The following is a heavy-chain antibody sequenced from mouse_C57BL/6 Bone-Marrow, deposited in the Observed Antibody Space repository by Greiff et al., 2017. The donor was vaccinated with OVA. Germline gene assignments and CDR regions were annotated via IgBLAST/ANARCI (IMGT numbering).Heavy chain of an antibody. CDR1: GFTFSSYG. J-gene: IGHJ3*01. CDR2: ISSGGSYT. Sequence: EVKLMESGGDLVKPGGSLKLSCAASGFTFSSYGMSWVRQTPDKRLEWVATISSGGSYTYYPDSVKGRFTISRDNAKNTLYLQMSSLKSEDTAMYYCARQRRLFAYWGQGTLVTVSA. V-gene: IGHV5-6*01. CDR3: ARQRRLFAY.